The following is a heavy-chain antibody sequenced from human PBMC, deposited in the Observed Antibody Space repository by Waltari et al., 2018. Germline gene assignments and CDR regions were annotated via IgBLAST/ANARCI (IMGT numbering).Heavy chain of an antibody. CDR3: ARVLGYCSSTSCYVNWFDP. CDR2: IIPIFGTA. CDR1: GGTFSSYA. Sequence: QVQLVQSGVEVKKPGSSVKVSCKASGGTFSSYAISWVRQAPGQGLEWMGGIIPIFGTANYAQKFQGRVTITADESTSTAYMELSSLRSEDTAVYYCARVLGYCSSTSCYVNWFDPWGQGTLVTVSS. D-gene: IGHD2-2*01. J-gene: IGHJ5*02. V-gene: IGHV1-69*12.